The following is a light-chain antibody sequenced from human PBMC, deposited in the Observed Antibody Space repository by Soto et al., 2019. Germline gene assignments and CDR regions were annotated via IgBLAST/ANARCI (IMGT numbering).Light chain of an antibody. CDR2: DAS. V-gene: IGKV1-5*01. CDR3: QQYNSYSWT. Sequence: DIQMTQSPSTLSASLGDRVTIAGRASQTVNAWLAWYQHKPGKAPKPLIYDASILESGVPARFSGSGSGTEFILTISSLQPDDFATYYCQQYNSYSWTFGQGTKVDIK. J-gene: IGKJ1*01. CDR1: QTVNAW.